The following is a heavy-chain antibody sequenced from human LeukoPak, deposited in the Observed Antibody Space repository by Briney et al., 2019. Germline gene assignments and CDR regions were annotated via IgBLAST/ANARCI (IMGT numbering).Heavy chain of an antibody. J-gene: IGHJ4*02. Sequence: PGGSLRLSCAASGFPFKTYPMTWVRQAPGKGLEWISAVGDNGGGTFYADSVKSRFTISKDVSSDTLYLQMDSLTADDTAVYYCMKGGWGSPFDYWGQGTMVTVSS. D-gene: IGHD7-27*01. CDR2: VGDNGGGT. CDR1: GFPFKTYP. V-gene: IGHV3-23*01. CDR3: MKGGWGSPFDY.